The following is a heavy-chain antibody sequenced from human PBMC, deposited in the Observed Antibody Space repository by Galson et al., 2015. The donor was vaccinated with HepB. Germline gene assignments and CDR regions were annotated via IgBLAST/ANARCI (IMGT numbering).Heavy chain of an antibody. Sequence: SLRLSCAASGFTFSSYSMNWVRQAPGKGLEWVSYISSNSSTIYYADSVKGRFAISRDNAKNSLYLQMNSLRAEDTAVYYCARDHYDFWSAVVLYYWGQGTLVTVSS. V-gene: IGHV3-48*01. D-gene: IGHD3-3*01. CDR1: GFTFSSYS. CDR2: ISSNSSTI. CDR3: ARDHYDFWSAVVLYY. J-gene: IGHJ4*02.